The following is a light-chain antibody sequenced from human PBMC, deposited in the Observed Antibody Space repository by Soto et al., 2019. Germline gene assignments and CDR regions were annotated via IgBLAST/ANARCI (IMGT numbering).Light chain of an antibody. CDR2: GAS. V-gene: IGKV3-15*01. CDR1: HTFSNS. J-gene: IGKJ1*01. Sequence: EIGFKQSPCTLSLSPGERATLSCRASHTFSNSFLSWFQQIPGQSPRLLIYGASTRATGIPARFSGSGSGTEFTLTISSLQSEDFAVYYCQQYNNWPRTFCHGTKV. CDR3: QQYNNWPRT.